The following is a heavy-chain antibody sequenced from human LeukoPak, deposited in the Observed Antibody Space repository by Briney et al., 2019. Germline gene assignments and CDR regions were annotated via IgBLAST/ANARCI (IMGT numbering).Heavy chain of an antibody. CDR1: RFTFSYFA. J-gene: IGHJ4*02. CDR2: LSDDGSNK. D-gene: IGHD6-13*01. V-gene: IGHV3-30*18. CDR3: SKDPHSSSWYYFDS. Sequence: GGSLRLSCAASRFTFSYFAMHWVRQAPGKGLEWLAVLSDDGSNKFYADSVKGRFTISRDNSKNTLYLQMNSLRAEDTAFYYCSKDPHSSSWYYFDSWGQGTLVNVSS.